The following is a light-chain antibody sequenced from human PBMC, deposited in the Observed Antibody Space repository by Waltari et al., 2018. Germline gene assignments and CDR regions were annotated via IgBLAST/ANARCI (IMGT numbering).Light chain of an antibody. V-gene: IGKV3-11*01. CDR3: QERYSWPLAIT. CDR1: QSVAND. Sequence: IVLTQSTATLSLFPRESATLPCRAIQSVANDLAWYQQRPGQAPRLLLYDVSNRATGIPARFTGSGSGTDFTLTISILEPEDSAVYYCQERYSWPLAITFGQGTRLEI. J-gene: IGKJ5*01. CDR2: DVS.